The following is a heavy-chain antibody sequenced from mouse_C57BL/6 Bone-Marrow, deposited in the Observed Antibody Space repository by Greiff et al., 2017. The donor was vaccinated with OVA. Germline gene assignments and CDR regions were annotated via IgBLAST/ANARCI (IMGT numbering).Heavy chain of an antibody. CDR3: ARRVTTGYCYFDV. CDR2: ISSGSSTI. Sequence: EVQLQESGGGLVKPGGSLKLSCAASGFTFSDYGMHWVRQAPEKGLEWVAYISSGSSTIYYAAQVKGRFTISRDNAKNTLFLQMTSLRSEDTAMYYCARRVTTGYCYFDVWGTGTTVTVSS. CDR1: GFTFSDYG. V-gene: IGHV5-17*01. D-gene: IGHD2-2*01. J-gene: IGHJ1*03.